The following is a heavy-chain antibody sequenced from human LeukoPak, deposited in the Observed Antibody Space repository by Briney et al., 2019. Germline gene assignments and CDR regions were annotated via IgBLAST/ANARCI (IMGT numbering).Heavy chain of an antibody. V-gene: IGHV3-21*01. D-gene: IGHD3-10*01. CDR3: LFASGSYYTAFEH. CDR1: GFTYSSYS. Sequence: GGSLRLSCAASGFTYSSYSMNWVRQAPGKGLEWVSSISSSSSYIYYADSVKGRFTISRDNAKNSLYLQMSSLRAEDTAVYYCLFASGSYYTAFEHWGQGTLVTVSS. CDR2: ISSSSSYI. J-gene: IGHJ4*02.